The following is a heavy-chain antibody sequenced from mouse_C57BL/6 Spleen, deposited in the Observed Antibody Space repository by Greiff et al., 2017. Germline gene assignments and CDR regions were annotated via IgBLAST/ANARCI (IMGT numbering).Heavy chain of an antibody. CDR2: INPNYGTT. V-gene: IGHV1-39*01. CDR1: GYSFTDYN. CDR3: ERGDYDGAWFAY. Sequence: LEESGPELVKPGASVKISCKASGYSFTDYNMNWVKQSHGKSLEWIGVINPNYGTTSCNQKFKGKATLTVDQSSSTASMQLNSLTSEDSAVDYCERGDYDGAWFAYWGQGTLVTVSA. D-gene: IGHD2-4*01. J-gene: IGHJ3*01.